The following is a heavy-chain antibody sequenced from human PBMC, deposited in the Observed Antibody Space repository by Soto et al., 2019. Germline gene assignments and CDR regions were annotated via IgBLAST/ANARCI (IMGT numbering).Heavy chain of an antibody. CDR3: ARDPNPMIVVAPPDY. D-gene: IGHD3-22*01. Sequence: GGSLRLSCAASGFTFSSYGMHWVRQAPGKGLEWVAVIWYDGSNKYYADSVKGRFTISRDNSKNTLYLQMNSLRAEDTAVYYCARDPNPMIVVAPPDYWGQGTLVTVSS. CDR2: IWYDGSNK. CDR1: GFTFSSYG. V-gene: IGHV3-33*01. J-gene: IGHJ4*02.